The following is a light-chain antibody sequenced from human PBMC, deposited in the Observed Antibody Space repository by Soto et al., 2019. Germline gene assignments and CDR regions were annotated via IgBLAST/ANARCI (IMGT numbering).Light chain of an antibody. V-gene: IGKV3-20*01. Sequence: EILLTQSPGTLSLSPGERATLSCRASQSVTTNYLGWYKQKPGQAPRLLIYAASSRATGIPDRFSGSGSGTDFNLTISRLEPEDFAVYYCQQYGRSPYTFGQGTNVEI. CDR2: AAS. J-gene: IGKJ2*01. CDR1: QSVTTNY. CDR3: QQYGRSPYT.